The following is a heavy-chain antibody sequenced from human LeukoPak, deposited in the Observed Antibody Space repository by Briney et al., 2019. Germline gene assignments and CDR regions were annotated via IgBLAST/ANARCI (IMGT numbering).Heavy chain of an antibody. D-gene: IGHD3-22*01. V-gene: IGHV3-33*06. CDR2: VWYDGSNK. Sequence: GGSLRLSRAASGFTFSSYGMHWVRQAPGKGLEWVAVVWYDGSNKYYADSVKGRFTISRDNSKNTLYLQMNSLRAEDTAVYYCAKEPYPYDSSGYYDYWGQGTLVTVSS. J-gene: IGHJ4*02. CDR3: AKEPYPYDSSGYYDY. CDR1: GFTFSSYG.